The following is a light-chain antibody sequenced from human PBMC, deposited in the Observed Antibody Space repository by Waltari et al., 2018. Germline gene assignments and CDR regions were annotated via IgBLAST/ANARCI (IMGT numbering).Light chain of an antibody. CDR2: GAS. Sequence: EVVFTQSPDTLSVFAGERSTLSCRASQSVGRNLAWYQQKPGQAPRLLIYGASIRATGVTGRFSGSGSGTEFTLIISSLQSEDFAVYYCHQYNKWPYTFGRGTRLEIK. J-gene: IGKJ2*01. CDR1: QSVGRN. V-gene: IGKV3-15*01. CDR3: HQYNKWPYT.